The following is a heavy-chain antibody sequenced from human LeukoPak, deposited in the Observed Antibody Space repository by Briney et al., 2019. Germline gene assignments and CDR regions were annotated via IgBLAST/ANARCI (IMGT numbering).Heavy chain of an antibody. CDR2: IYHSGST. CDR3: ARGRSAYDSSGYYYGN. J-gene: IGHJ4*02. CDR1: GYSISSGYY. Sequence: SETLSLTCTVSGYSISSGYYWGWIRQPPGKGLEWIGSIYHSGSTYYNPSLKSRVTISVDTSKNQFSLKVSSVTAADTAVYYCARGRSAYDSSGYYYGNWGQGTLVTVSS. D-gene: IGHD3-22*01. V-gene: IGHV4-38-2*02.